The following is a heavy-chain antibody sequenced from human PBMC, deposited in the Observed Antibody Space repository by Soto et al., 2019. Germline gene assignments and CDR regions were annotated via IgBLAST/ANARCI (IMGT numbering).Heavy chain of an antibody. CDR2: ISSSSSSYI. CDR1: GFTFSSYS. CDR3: ARDLTSLRYFDSPWFDP. J-gene: IGHJ5*02. D-gene: IGHD3-9*01. Sequence: GGSLRLSCAASGFTFSSYSMNWVRQAPGKGLEWVSSISSSSSSYIYYADSVKGRFTISRDNAKNSLYLQMNSLRAEDTAVYYCARDLTSLRYFDSPWFDPWGQGTLVTVSS. V-gene: IGHV3-21*01.